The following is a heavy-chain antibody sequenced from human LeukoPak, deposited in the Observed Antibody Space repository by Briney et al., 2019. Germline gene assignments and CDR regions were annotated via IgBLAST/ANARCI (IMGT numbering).Heavy chain of an antibody. CDR3: ARYWRSDHYYMDV. J-gene: IGHJ6*03. D-gene: IGHD3-3*01. CDR2: IYHSGST. V-gene: IGHV4-30-2*01. CDR1: GGSISSGGYY. Sequence: PSETLSLTCTVSGGSISSGGYYWSWIRQPPGKGLEWIGYIYHSGSTDYNPSLKSRVIISVDRSKNQFSLKLSSVTAADTAVYYCARYWRSDHYYMDVWGKGTTVTVSS.